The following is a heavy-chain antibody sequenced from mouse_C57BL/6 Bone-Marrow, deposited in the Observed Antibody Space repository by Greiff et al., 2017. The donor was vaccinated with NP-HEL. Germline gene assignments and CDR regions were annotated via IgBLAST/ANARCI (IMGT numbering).Heavy chain of an antibody. V-gene: IGHV1-42*01. CDR2: INPSTGGT. CDR1: GYSFTGYY. Sequence: EVQLQQSGPELVKPGASVKISCKASGYSFTGYYMNWVKQSPEKSLEWIGEINPSTGGTTYNQKFKAKATLTVDKSSSTAYMQLKSLTSEDSAVYYCARTGFYYGSSYYYYAMDYWGQGTSVTVSS. D-gene: IGHD1-1*01. CDR3: ARTGFYYGSSYYYYAMDY. J-gene: IGHJ4*01.